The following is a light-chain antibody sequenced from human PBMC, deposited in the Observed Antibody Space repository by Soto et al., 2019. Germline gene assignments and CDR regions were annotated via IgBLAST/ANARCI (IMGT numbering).Light chain of an antibody. CDR2: GAS. V-gene: IGKV3-20*01. Sequence: EIVLTQSPGTLSLSPGERATLSCRASQSVSSSYLAWYQQKPGQAPRLIIYGASSRATGIPDRFSGSGSGTDFTLTISRLEPEDFAVYYCQQYGSSPLTFGQGTKVDIK. CDR1: QSVSSSY. J-gene: IGKJ1*01. CDR3: QQYGSSPLT.